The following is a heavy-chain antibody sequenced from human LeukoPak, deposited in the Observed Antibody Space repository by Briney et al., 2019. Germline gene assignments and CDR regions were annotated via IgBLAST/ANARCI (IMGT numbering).Heavy chain of an antibody. Sequence: SETLSLTCTVSGGSISSSGYYWGWIRQPPGKGLEWIASIYYSGSTYYNPSLKSRVTISVDTSKNQLSLKLSSLTAADTAVYYCARVANDYSNYYFDYWGQGTLVTVSS. D-gene: IGHD4-11*01. CDR2: IYYSGST. V-gene: IGHV4-39*01. CDR3: ARVANDYSNYYFDY. J-gene: IGHJ4*02. CDR1: GGSISSSGYY.